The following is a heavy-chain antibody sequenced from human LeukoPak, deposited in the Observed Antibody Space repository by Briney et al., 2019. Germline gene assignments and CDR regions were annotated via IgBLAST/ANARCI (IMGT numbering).Heavy chain of an antibody. J-gene: IGHJ4*02. CDR3: AREWANYGVDY. Sequence: SETLSLTCTVSGGSISSSSYYWGWIRQPPGKGLEWIGSIYYSGSTYYNPSLKSRVTISVDTSKNQFSLKLSSVTAADTAVYYCAREWANYGVDYWGQGTLVTVSS. D-gene: IGHD4/OR15-4a*01. CDR1: GGSISSSSYY. V-gene: IGHV4-39*07. CDR2: IYYSGST.